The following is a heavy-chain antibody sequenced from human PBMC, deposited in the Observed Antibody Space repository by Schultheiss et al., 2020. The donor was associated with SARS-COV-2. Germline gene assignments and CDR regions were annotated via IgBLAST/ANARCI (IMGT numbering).Heavy chain of an antibody. Sequence: GGSLRLSCAASGFTFSGSAMHWVRQASGKGLEWVGRIRSKANSYATAYAASVKGRFTISRDDSKNTAYLQMNSLKTEDTAVYYCAKDPPKYCSSTSCAAADFDYWGQGTLVTVSS. D-gene: IGHD2-2*01. V-gene: IGHV3-73*01. CDR2: IRSKANSYAT. CDR1: GFTFSGSA. J-gene: IGHJ4*02. CDR3: AKDPPKYCSSTSCAAADFDY.